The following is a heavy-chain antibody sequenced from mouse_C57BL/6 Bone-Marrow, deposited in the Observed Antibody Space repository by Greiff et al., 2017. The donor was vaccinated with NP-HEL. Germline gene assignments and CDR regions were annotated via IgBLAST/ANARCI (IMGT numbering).Heavy chain of an antibody. CDR1: GYTFTDYN. V-gene: IGHV1-18*01. Sequence: VQLQQSGPELVKPGASVKIPCKASGYTFTDYNMDWVKQSHGKSLEWIGDINPNNGGTIYNQKFKGKATLTVDKSSSTAYMELRSLTSEDTAVYHCARSMYYYGSSLDYWGKGTTLTVSS. CDR3: ARSMYYYGSSLDY. D-gene: IGHD1-1*01. CDR2: INPNNGGT. J-gene: IGHJ2*01.